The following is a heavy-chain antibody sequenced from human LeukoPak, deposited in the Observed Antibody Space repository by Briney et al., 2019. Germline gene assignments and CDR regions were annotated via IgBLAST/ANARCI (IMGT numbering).Heavy chain of an antibody. Sequence: SETLSLTCAVYGGSFSGYYWSWIRQPPGKGLEWIGEINHSGSTNYNPSLKSRVTISVDTSKNQFSLKLSSVTAADTAVYYCARHYRRGDAFDIWGQGTMVTVSS. J-gene: IGHJ3*02. CDR1: GGSFSGYY. CDR2: INHSGST. CDR3: ARHYRRGDAFDI. V-gene: IGHV4-34*01. D-gene: IGHD1-14*01.